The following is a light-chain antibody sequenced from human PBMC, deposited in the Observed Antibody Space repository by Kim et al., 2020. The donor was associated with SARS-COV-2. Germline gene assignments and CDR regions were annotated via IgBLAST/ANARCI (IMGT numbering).Light chain of an antibody. CDR1: SLRSYY. V-gene: IGLV3-19*01. J-gene: IGLJ2*01. CDR3: NSRDSNDNVV. Sequence: SSELTQDPAVSVALGQTVRITCQGDSLRSYYATWYQQKPGQAPILVIYGKNNRPSGIPDRSSGSSPGNTASLTITGTQAGDEADYYCNSRDSNDNVVFGG. CDR2: GKN.